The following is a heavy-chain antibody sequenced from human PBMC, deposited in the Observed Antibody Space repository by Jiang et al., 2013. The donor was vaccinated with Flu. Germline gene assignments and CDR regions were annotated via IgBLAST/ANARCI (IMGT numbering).Heavy chain of an antibody. V-gene: IGHV1-18*01. D-gene: IGHD2/OR15-2a*01. J-gene: IGHJ4*02. CDR1: GYPFSDYG. CDR2: ISPFSGNR. CDR3: ARDDDVNSRAWYSADF. Sequence: SGAEVKNPGASVKVSCKTSGYPFSDYGLNWVRQAPGQGLEWMGWISPFSGNRNQALKFYNRITMTTDASTSTAFMELRGLTSDDTALYFCARDDDVNSRAWYSADFWGQGNPGHRLL.